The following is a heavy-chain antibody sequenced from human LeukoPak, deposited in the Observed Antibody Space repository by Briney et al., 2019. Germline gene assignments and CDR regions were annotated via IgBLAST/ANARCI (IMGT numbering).Heavy chain of an antibody. CDR3: ARGGVVAVTFDY. J-gene: IGHJ4*02. CDR2: IIPIFGTA. D-gene: IGHD3-22*01. CDR1: GGTFSSYA. V-gene: IGHV1-69*06. Sequence: ASVKVSCKASGGTFSSYAISWVRQAPGQGLEWMGGIIPIFGTANYAQKFQGRVTITADKSTSTAYMELSSLRSEDTAVYYCARGGVVAVTFDYWGQGTLVTVSS.